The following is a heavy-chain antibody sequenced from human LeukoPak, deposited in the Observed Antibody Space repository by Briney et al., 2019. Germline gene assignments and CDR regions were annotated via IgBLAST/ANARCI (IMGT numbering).Heavy chain of an antibody. D-gene: IGHD5-18*01. CDR1: GGTFSSYA. CDR3: ARERGVDTAIATGYFDY. V-gene: IGHV1-69*05. CDR2: IIPIFGTA. Sequence: ASVKVSCKASGGTFSSYAISWVRQAPGQGLEWMGRIIPIFGTANYAQKFQGRVTITTDESTSTAYMELSSLRSEDTAVYYCARERGVDTAIATGYFDYWGQGTLVTVSS. J-gene: IGHJ4*02.